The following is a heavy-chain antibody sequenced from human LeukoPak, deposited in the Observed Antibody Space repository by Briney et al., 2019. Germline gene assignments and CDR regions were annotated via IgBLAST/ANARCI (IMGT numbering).Heavy chain of an antibody. CDR1: SXXY. J-gene: IGHJ4*02. V-gene: IGHV4-61*01. Sequence: SXXYXGWIRQPPGKGLEWIGYIYYGGSTNYNPSLKSRVTISVYTSKNQFSLKLSSVTAADTAVYYCARSGYYYDSSGYFLRWGQGTLVTVSS. CDR3: ARSGYYYDSSGYFLR. D-gene: IGHD3-22*01. CDR2: IYYGGST.